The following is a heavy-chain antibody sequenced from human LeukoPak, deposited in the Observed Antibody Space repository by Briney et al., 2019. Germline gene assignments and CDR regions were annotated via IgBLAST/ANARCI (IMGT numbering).Heavy chain of an antibody. V-gene: IGHV3-30*03. CDR2: ISYDGSNK. Sequence: GRSLRLSCAASGFTFSSYGMHWVRQAPGKGLEWVAVISYDGSNKYYADSVKGRFTISRDNSKNTLYLQMNSLRAEDTAVYYCASWRGITMVRGASEYWGQGTLVTVSS. D-gene: IGHD3-10*01. CDR3: ASWRGITMVRGASEY. J-gene: IGHJ4*02. CDR1: GFTFSSYG.